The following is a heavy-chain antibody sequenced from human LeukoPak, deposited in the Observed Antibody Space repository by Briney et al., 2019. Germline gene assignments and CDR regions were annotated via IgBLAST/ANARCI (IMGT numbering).Heavy chain of an antibody. D-gene: IGHD1-26*01. J-gene: IGHJ5*02. V-gene: IGHV3-7*01. CDR1: GFTFSGYW. CDR2: IKEDGSEK. Sequence: GGSLRLSCVASGFTFSGYWMTWARQAPGKGLEWVANIKEDGSEKDYVDSVKGRFTISRDNTKNSLYLQMNSLRAEDTAVYYCARERVGATVLDPWGQGTLVTVSS. CDR3: ARERVGATVLDP.